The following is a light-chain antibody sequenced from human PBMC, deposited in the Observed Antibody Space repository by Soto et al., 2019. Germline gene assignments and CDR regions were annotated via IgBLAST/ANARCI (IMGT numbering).Light chain of an antibody. CDR3: QQYHIYSWT. Sequence: DIQMPQSPSTLSASVGDRVTITCRASQSISDWLAWYQQKPGEAPRLLFYRASTLQSGVSSRFRGSGSGTEFTLTISDLQPDDFATYYCQQYHIYSWTFGQGTTVGIK. CDR1: QSISDW. J-gene: IGKJ1*01. V-gene: IGKV1-5*03. CDR2: RAS.